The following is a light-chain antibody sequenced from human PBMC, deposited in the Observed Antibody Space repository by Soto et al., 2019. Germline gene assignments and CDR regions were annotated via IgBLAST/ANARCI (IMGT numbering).Light chain of an antibody. V-gene: IGLV2-11*01. Sequence: QSALTQPRSVSGSPGQSVTISCTGTSSDVGGYDYVSWYQQHPGKAPKLLIYDVSQRPSGVPDRFSASKSGNTASLTISGLQADDEADYYCCSFAGGQIPYLFGTGTKLTVL. CDR2: DVS. J-gene: IGLJ1*01. CDR1: SSDVGGYDY. CDR3: CSFAGGQIPYL.